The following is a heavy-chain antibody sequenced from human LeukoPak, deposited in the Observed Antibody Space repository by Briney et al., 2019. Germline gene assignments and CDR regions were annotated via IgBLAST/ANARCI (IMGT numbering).Heavy chain of an antibody. CDR1: GFIFSSYW. CDR2: IKQDGSEK. V-gene: IGHV3-7*01. D-gene: IGHD3-3*01. J-gene: IGHJ4*02. CDR3: ARHVRFEGVDY. Sequence: GGSLRLSCAASGFIFSSYWMSWVRQAPGKGLEWVANIKQDGSEKYYVDSVKGRFTISRDNAKNSLFLEMNSLRAEDTAVYYCARHVRFEGVDYWGQGTLVTVSS.